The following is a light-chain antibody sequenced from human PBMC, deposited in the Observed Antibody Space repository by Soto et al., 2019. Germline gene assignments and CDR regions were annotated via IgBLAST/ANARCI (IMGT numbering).Light chain of an antibody. J-gene: IGKJ5*01. CDR3: QQYTSSPPSIT. CDR2: GTS. Sequence: EIVLTQSPRTLSLSPGERATLSCRPSPSVSSGYLAWYQQKPGQAPRLLVYGTSLRATGIPDRFSGRGSGTDFTLTITRLEPEDFAIYFCQQYTSSPPSITFGQGTRLEIK. V-gene: IGKV3-20*01. CDR1: PSVSSGY.